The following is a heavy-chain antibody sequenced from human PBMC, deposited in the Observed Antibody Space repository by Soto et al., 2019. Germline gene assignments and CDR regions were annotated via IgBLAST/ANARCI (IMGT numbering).Heavy chain of an antibody. CDR2: ISYDGSNK. CDR3: ASTGRQQLPFDY. CDR1: GFTFSSYA. D-gene: IGHD6-13*01. Sequence: QVQLVESGGGVVQPGRSLRLSCAASGFTFSSYAMHWVRQAPGKGLEWVAVISYDGSNKYYADSVKGRFTISRDNSKNTLYLQMNGLRAEDTAVYYCASTGRQQLPFDYWGQGTLVTVSS. V-gene: IGHV3-30-3*01. J-gene: IGHJ4*02.